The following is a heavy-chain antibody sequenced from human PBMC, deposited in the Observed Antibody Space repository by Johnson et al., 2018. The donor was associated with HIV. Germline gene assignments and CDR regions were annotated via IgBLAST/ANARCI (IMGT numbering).Heavy chain of an antibody. CDR2: ISYDGSNK. V-gene: IGHV3-30*14. CDR1: GFTFSSYA. D-gene: IGHD3-10*01. J-gene: IGHJ3*02. CDR3: ARVGYGLLLWFGVDDAFDI. Sequence: QVLLVESGGGVVQPGRSLRLSCAASGFTFSSYAMHWVRQAPGKGLERVAGISYDGSNKYYADSVKGRFTISRDNSKNTLSIQMNTLRAEDTAVYYCARVGYGLLLWFGVDDAFDIWGQGTMVTVSS.